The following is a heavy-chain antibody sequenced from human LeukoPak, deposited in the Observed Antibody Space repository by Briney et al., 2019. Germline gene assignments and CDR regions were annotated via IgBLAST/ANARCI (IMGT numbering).Heavy chain of an antibody. V-gene: IGHV3-9*01. D-gene: IGHD3-9*01. Sequence: PGGSLRLSCAASGFTFDGYGMYWVRQAPGKGLEWVSGITWNSDDMAYADSVEGRFTISRDNAKNCLYPQMNSLRVEDTALYYCTKVTDWRTGFDYWGQGTLVTVSS. CDR3: TKVTDWRTGFDY. CDR2: ITWNSDDM. CDR1: GFTFDGYG. J-gene: IGHJ4*02.